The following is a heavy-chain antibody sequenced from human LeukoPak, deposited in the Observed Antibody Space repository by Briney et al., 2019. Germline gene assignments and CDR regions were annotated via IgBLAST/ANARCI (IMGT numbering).Heavy chain of an antibody. V-gene: IGHV3-30*02. J-gene: IGHJ4*02. CDR3: AKDAGYSSGWVTVTGYFDY. CDR2: IRYDGSNK. D-gene: IGHD6-19*01. CDR1: GFTFSSYG. Sequence: PGGSLRLSCAASGFTFSSYGMHWVRQAPGKGLEWVAFIRYDGSNKYYADSVKGRFTISRDYSKNTLYLQMNSLRAEDTAVYYCAKDAGYSSGWVTVTGYFDYWGQGTLVTVSS.